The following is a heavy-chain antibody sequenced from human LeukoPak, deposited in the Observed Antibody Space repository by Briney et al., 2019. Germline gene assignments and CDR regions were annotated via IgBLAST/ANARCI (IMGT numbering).Heavy chain of an antibody. CDR3: ARGGCGASAAPFDD. J-gene: IGHJ4*02. D-gene: IGHD2-21*01. CDR1: GYTFTSCY. V-gene: IGHV1-46*01. Sequence: GASVKVSCKTSGYTFTSCYMHWVRQAPGQGLEWMGMINPSAGSTRYAHKFQGRVTMTTDTSTSTVYMELSSLRSEDTAVYYCARGGCGASAAPFDDWGQGTLVPVSS. CDR2: INPSAGST.